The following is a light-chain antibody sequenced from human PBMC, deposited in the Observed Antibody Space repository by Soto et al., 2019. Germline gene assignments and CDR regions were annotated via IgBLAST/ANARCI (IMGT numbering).Light chain of an antibody. V-gene: IGKV1-39*01. Sequence: DIQMTQSPSSLSASVGDRVTITCRASQSISNLLNWYQQKPGKAPKPLIYAASSLQSGVPSRFSGSGSGTDFTLPISSLQPEDFATYYCHRSYTFGQGTKLEI. CDR1: QSISNL. CDR3: HRSYT. J-gene: IGKJ2*01. CDR2: AAS.